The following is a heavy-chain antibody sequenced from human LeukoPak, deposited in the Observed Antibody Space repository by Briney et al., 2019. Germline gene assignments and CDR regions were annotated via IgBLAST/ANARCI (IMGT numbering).Heavy chain of an antibody. CDR3: ARGPTYYYYGMDV. CDR2: IYHSGST. V-gene: IGHV4-30-2*01. CDR1: GGSISSGGYS. Sequence: PSETLSLTCAVSGGSISSGGYSWSWIRQPPGKGLEWIGYIYHSGSTYYNPSLKSRVTISVDTSKNQFSLKLSSVTAADTAVYYCARGPTYYYYGMDVWGQGTTVTVSS. J-gene: IGHJ6*02.